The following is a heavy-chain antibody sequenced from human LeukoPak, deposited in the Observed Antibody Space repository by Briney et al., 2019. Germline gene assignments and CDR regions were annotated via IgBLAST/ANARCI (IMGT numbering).Heavy chain of an antibody. V-gene: IGHV1-69*05. Sequence: GASVKVSCKASGGTFSSYAISWVRQAPGQGLEWMGGIIHIFGTANYAQKFQGRVTITTDESTSTAYMELSSLRSEDTAVYYCAREIIVGADWYFDLWGRGTLVTASS. J-gene: IGHJ2*01. CDR2: IIHIFGTA. CDR1: GGTFSSYA. CDR3: AREIIVGADWYFDL. D-gene: IGHD1-26*01.